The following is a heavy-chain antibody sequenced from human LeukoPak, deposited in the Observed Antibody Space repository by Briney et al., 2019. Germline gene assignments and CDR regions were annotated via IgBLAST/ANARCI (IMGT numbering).Heavy chain of an antibody. CDR2: IIPILGIA. D-gene: IGHD5-18*01. V-gene: IGHV1-69*04. Sequence: ASVKVSCTSSGGTFSSYAIRWVRQAPGQGLEWVGRIIPILGIANSAQKFQGRVTITADKSTSTAYMELSSLRSEDTAVYYCATVDTAMVTPYYYGMDVWGQGTTVTVSS. CDR1: GGTFSSYA. J-gene: IGHJ6*02. CDR3: ATVDTAMVTPYYYGMDV.